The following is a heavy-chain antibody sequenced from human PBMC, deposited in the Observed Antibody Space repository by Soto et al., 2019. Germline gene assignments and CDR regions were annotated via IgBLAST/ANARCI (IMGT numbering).Heavy chain of an antibody. Sequence: PGGSLRLSCAASGFTFSSYGMHWVRQAPGKGLEWVAVISYDGSNKYYADSVKGRFTISRDNSKNTLYLQMNSLRAEDTAVYYCAKRRDVYYDSSGYYPTPHWYFDLWGRGTLVTVSS. V-gene: IGHV3-30*18. CDR2: ISYDGSNK. CDR1: GFTFSSYG. D-gene: IGHD3-22*01. CDR3: AKRRDVYYDSSGYYPTPHWYFDL. J-gene: IGHJ2*01.